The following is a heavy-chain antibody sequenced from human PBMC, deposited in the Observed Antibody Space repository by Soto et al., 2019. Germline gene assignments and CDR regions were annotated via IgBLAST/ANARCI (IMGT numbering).Heavy chain of an antibody. CDR1: GFTLSNHW. CDR3: AKHRTPVAYSPFDY. J-gene: IGHJ4*02. Sequence: PGGSLRLSCAASGFTLSNHWMHWVRQAPGKGLVWVSSIHGGGSGSSYADSVKGRFTISRDNSKNTLYLLMNSLRAGDTAVYYCAKHRTPVAYSPFDYWGQGTLVTVSS. CDR2: IHGGGSGS. V-gene: IGHV3-74*01. D-gene: IGHD2-15*01.